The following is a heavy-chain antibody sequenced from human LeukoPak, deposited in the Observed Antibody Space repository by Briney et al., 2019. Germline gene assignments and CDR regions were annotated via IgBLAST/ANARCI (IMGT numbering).Heavy chain of an antibody. J-gene: IGHJ4*02. CDR3: ARDNNWGFDS. V-gene: IGHV3-48*04. CDR2: IRGSGSGSGSGM. D-gene: IGHD7-27*01. Sequence: PGGSLRLSCAASGFVFSDYSTNWVRQAPGKGLEWVSNIRGSGSGSGSGMYYADSVKGRFTISRDNAKNSLYLQMSSLRAEDTAFYYCARDNNWGFDSWGQGALVTVSS. CDR1: GFVFSDYS.